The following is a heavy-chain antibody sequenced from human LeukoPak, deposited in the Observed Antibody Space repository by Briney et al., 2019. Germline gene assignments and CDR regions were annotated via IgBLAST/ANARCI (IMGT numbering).Heavy chain of an antibody. V-gene: IGHV4-31*03. Sequence: SQTLSLTCTVSGGSISSGGDYWSWIRQHPGKGLEWIGYIYYSGSTYYNPSLKSRVTISVDTSKNQFSLKLSSVTAADTAVYYCARSGVVPAAMVEYYYYYMDVWGKGTTVTVSS. CDR2: IYYSGST. CDR3: ARSGVVPAAMVEYYYYYMDV. J-gene: IGHJ6*03. CDR1: GGSISSGGDY. D-gene: IGHD2-2*01.